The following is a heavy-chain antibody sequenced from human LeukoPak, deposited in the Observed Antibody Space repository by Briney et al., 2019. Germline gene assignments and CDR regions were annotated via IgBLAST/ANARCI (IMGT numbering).Heavy chain of an antibody. V-gene: IGHV4-59*01. CDR2: IYYTGST. J-gene: IGHJ3*02. Sequence: PSETLSLTCTVSAGSISIYYWSWIRRPPGKGLEWIGSIYYTGSTNYNPSLESRVTMSVDTSKNQFSLKLSSLTAADTAVYYCVRDQGGSAHRYAFDIWGQGTRVTVSS. D-gene: IGHD2-15*01. CDR1: AGSISIYY. CDR3: VRDQGGSAHRYAFDI.